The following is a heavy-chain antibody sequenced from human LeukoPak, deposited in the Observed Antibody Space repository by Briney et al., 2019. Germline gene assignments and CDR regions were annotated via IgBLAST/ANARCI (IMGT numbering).Heavy chain of an antibody. CDR1: GYIFTIYG. D-gene: IGHD2-2*01. J-gene: IGHJ6*02. V-gene: IGHV1-18*01. CDR3: ARGLTHPRTSQSRCGMDV. Sequence: ASVKVSCKTSGYIFTIYGSTWVRQDPGQGLEWMGWISAYNGNTNYAQKLQGRVTMTTDTSTSTAYMELRSLRSDDTAVYYCARGLTHPRTSQSRCGMDVWGQGTTVTVSS. CDR2: ISAYNGNT.